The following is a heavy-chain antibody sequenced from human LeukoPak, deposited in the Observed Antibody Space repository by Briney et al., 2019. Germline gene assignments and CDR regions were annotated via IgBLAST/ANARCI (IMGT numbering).Heavy chain of an antibody. V-gene: IGHV4-59*01. D-gene: IGHD6-13*01. J-gene: IGHJ5*02. CDR2: IYYSGST. CDR3: ARDGIAAAGRGSFWFDP. Sequence: PSETLSLTCTVSGGSISSYYWSCIRQPPGKGLEWIGYIYYSGSTNYNPSLKSRVTISVDTSKNQFSLKLSSVTAADTAVYYCARDGIAAAGRGSFWFDPWGQGTLVTVSS. CDR1: GGSISSYY.